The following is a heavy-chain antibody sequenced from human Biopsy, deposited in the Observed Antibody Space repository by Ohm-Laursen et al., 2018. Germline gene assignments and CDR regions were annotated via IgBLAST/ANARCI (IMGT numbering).Heavy chain of an antibody. CDR3: ARVEAGTYDALDI. CDR1: GGSMTGYE. D-gene: IGHD1-26*01. CDR2: IYYSGGT. V-gene: IGHV4-59*01. J-gene: IGHJ3*02. Sequence: TLSLTWSVSGGSMTGYEWSWIRLAPGKGLEWIGYIYYSGGTKYNPSLASRVTFSVDMSKSQFSLKLYSVTAADTAVYYCARVEAGTYDALDIWGQGTLVAVS.